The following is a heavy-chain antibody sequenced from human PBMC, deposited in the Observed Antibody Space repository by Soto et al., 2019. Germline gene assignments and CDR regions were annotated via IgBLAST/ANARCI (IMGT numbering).Heavy chain of an antibody. CDR2: IYYSGST. V-gene: IGHV4-31*03. CDR3: ARGYDSRVTDRYYFDY. J-gene: IGHJ4*02. CDR1: GGSISSGGYY. Sequence: PSETMALTCTVSGGSISSGGYYWSWIRQHPGKGLEWIGYIYYSGSTYYNPSLKSRVTISVDTSKNQFSLKLSSVTAADTAVYYCARGYDSRVTDRYYFDYWGQGTLVTVSS. D-gene: IGHD3-22*01.